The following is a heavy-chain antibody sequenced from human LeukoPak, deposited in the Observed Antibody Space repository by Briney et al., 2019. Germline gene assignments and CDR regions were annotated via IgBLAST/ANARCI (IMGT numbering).Heavy chain of an antibody. D-gene: IGHD3-22*01. J-gene: IGHJ4*02. CDR2: ISSSTSTI. V-gene: IGHV3-48*02. CDR3: ARDTYYYDSSGYHLGY. Sequence: PGGSLRLSCEASGFTFSSYSMNWVRQAPGKGLEWVSYISSSTSTIYYADSVKGRFTISRDNAKNSLYLQMNSLRDEDTAVYYCARDTYYYDSSGYHLGYWGQGTLVTVSS. CDR1: GFTFSSYS.